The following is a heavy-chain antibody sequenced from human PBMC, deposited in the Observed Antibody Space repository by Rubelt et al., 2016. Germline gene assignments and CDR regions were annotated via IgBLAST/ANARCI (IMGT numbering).Heavy chain of an antibody. CDR1: GFTFRSYG. CDR2: IWFDGSKK. Sequence: QVQLVESGGGVVQPGRSLRLSCAASGFTFRSYGMHWVRQAPGKGLEWVAVIWFDGSKKYFSDSLKGRFTISRDNAKNSLYLQMNSLRAEDTAVYYCARDFIYGEPDYWGQGTLVTVSS. D-gene: IGHD4-17*01. J-gene: IGHJ4*02. V-gene: IGHV3-33*01. CDR3: ARDFIYGEPDY.